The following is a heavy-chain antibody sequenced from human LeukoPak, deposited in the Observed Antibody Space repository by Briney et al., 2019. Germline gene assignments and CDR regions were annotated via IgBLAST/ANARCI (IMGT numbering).Heavy chain of an antibody. V-gene: IGHV3-48*01. CDR1: GFTFSSYS. D-gene: IGHD2-2*01. Sequence: GGSLRLSCAASGFTFSSYSMNWVRQAPGKGLEWVSYISSSSSTIYYADSVKGRLTISRDNAKNSLYLQMNSLRAEDTAVYYCARERTPGAFDIWGQGTMVTVSS. J-gene: IGHJ3*02. CDR2: ISSSSSTI. CDR3: ARERTPGAFDI.